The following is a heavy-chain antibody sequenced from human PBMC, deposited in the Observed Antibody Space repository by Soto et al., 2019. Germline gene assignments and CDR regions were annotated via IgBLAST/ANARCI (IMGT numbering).Heavy chain of an antibody. CDR2: ISHDGSQK. CDR1: GFTFSTYG. V-gene: IGHV3-30*18. J-gene: IGHJ3*02. CDR3: AKDLRDGFDT. Sequence: PGGSLRLSCAASGFTFSTYGMNWVRQAPGKGLEWVAVISHDGSQKYYADSVKGRFTISRDNSKNTLYLEMNSLRAEDTAVYYCAKDLRDGFDTWGQGTLSPSPQ.